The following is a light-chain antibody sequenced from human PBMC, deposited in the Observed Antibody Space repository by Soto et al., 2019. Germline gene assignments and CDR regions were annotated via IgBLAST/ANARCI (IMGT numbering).Light chain of an antibody. CDR2: AAS. Sequence: EIVLTQSPDTLAVSPGEVATLSCWASQSVTSNLAWYQQKRGQAPRLLIYAASTRATGVPARFSGSGSGTEFTLTISSLQSEDFVVYYCQQYNNWPPITFSQGTRLEMK. V-gene: IGKV3D-15*01. CDR1: QSVTSN. J-gene: IGKJ5*01. CDR3: QQYNNWPPIT.